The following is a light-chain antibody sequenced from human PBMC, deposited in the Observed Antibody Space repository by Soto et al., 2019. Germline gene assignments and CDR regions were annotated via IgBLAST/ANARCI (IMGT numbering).Light chain of an antibody. CDR2: EVT. V-gene: IGLV2-14*01. CDR1: STDVGHPYNY. Sequence: QSSLTQPASVSGSPGQSITISCSGTSTDVGHPYNYVSWYQQHPGKAPKLIIYEVTDRPSGVSNRFSGSKSGNTASLTISGLQAEDEAEYYCSSYTNINTRACVFGTGTKLTVL. CDR3: SSYTNINTRACV. J-gene: IGLJ1*01.